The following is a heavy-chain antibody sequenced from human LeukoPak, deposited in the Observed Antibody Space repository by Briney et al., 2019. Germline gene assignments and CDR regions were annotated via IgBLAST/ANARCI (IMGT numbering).Heavy chain of an antibody. CDR3: AREGYSSSWYIFADHFGRPNWFDP. CDR1: GYTFTSYY. D-gene: IGHD6-13*01. CDR2: INPSGGST. V-gene: IGHV1-46*01. J-gene: IGHJ5*02. Sequence: GASVKVSCKASGYTFTSYYMHWVRQAPGQGLEWMGIINPSGGSTSYAQKFQGRVTMTRDTSTSTVYMELSSLRSEDTAVYYCAREGYSSSWYIFADHFGRPNWFDPWGQGTLVTVSS.